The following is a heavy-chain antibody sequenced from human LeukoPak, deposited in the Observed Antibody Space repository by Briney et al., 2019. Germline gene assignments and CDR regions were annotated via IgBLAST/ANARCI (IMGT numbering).Heavy chain of an antibody. Sequence: SETLSLTCTVSGGSISSYYWSWIRQPAGKGLEWIGRIYSTGSTSYSPSLKSRVTMSVDKSKNQFSLNLSSVTAADTAVYYCARGIADPYSFDSWGQGILVTVSS. CDR1: GGSISSYY. V-gene: IGHV4-4*07. CDR3: ARGIADPYSFDS. CDR2: IYSTGST. D-gene: IGHD6-13*01. J-gene: IGHJ4*02.